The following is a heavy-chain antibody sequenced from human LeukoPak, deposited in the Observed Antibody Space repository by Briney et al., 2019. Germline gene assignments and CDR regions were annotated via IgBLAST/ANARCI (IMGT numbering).Heavy chain of an antibody. J-gene: IGHJ6*02. CDR3: ARDRNADYRYYYGMDV. V-gene: IGHV4-61*01. Sequence: SETLSLTCTVSGGSVSSDSYYWSWIRQPPGKGLEWIGYIYYSGSTDYNPSLKSRVTISVDTSKNQFSLKLNSVTAADTAVYYCARDRNADYRYYYGMDVWGQGITVTVSS. CDR2: IYYSGST. D-gene: IGHD4-11*01. CDR1: GGSVSSDSYY.